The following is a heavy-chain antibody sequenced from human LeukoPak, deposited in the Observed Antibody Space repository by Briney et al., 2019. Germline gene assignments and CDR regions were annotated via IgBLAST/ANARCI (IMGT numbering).Heavy chain of an antibody. J-gene: IGHJ6*02. D-gene: IGHD2-2*02. CDR1: GYTFTSYA. V-gene: IGHV7-4-1*02. Sequence: ASVKVSCKASGYTFTSYAMNWVRQAPGQGLEWMGWINTNTGNPTYAQGFTGRFVFSLDTSVSTAYLQISSLKAEDTAVYYCARVRVVPAAISYYYYYGMDVWGQGTTVTVSS. CDR3: ARVRVVPAAISYYYYYGMDV. CDR2: INTNTGNP.